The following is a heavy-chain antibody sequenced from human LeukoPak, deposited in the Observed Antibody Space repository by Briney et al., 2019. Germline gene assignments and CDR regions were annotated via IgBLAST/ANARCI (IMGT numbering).Heavy chain of an antibody. CDR3: ARGIVYGSGSYYKAYYFDS. Sequence: SETLSLTCSVSGGSFSGSYWSWIRQPPGKGLEWIGEINHSGTTNYNPSLASRVTVSVDTSKNQFSLNLTSVTAADTAVYFCARGIVYGSGSYYKAYYFDSWGQGTLVTVST. D-gene: IGHD3-10*01. V-gene: IGHV4-34*01. CDR1: GGSFSGSY. CDR2: INHSGTT. J-gene: IGHJ4*02.